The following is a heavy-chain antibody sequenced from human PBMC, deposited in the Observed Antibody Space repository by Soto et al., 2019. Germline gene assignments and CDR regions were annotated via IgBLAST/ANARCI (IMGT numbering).Heavy chain of an antibody. J-gene: IGHJ6*02. CDR1: GFTFRNYA. CDR3: ARPWGQLSTYYYGMDT. V-gene: IGHV3-30-3*01. D-gene: IGHD3-16*01. Sequence: QVQLVESGGGVVQPGRSLRLSCAASGFTFRNYAMHWLRQAPGKGLEWVATISYDGDNKYYTDSVKGPFTISRDNSKNTLYLQMNSLRPEDTAVYYCARPWGQLSTYYYGMDTWGQGTTVTVSS. CDR2: ISYDGDNK.